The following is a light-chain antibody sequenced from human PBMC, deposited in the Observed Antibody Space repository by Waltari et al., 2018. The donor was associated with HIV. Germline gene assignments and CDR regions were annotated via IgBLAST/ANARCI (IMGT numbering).Light chain of an antibody. CDR3: SSYATGNTYV. J-gene: IGLJ1*01. CDR1: NSEIGKYNL. V-gene: IGLV2-23*02. CDR2: EVT. Sequence: QSALTQPASVSGHPGQSSTISCTRTNSEIGKYNLVSWYQQHPGKVPKVLIFEVTTRPSGISHRFSGSKSDNTASLTISGLQAEDEADYYCSSYATGNTYVFGTGTSVTVL.